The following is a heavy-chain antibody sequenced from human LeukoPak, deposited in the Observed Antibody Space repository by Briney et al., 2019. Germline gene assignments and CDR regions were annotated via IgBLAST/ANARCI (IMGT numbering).Heavy chain of an antibody. D-gene: IGHD2-2*03. Sequence: GGSLRLSCAASGFTFSSYWMSWVRQAPGKGLEWVSYISTSSGSIYYADSVKGRFTISRDNAKDSLYLQMNSLRAEDTAVYYCARGRYGYYFDYWGRGTLVTVSS. CDR2: ISTSSGSI. J-gene: IGHJ4*02. V-gene: IGHV3-48*01. CDR1: GFTFSSYW. CDR3: ARGRYGYYFDY.